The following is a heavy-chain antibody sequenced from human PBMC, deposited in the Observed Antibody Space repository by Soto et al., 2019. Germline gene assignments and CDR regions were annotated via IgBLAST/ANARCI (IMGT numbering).Heavy chain of an antibody. J-gene: IGHJ4*02. V-gene: IGHV3-30-3*01. CDR2: ISYDGSNR. CDR3: ARDRESSSSLATPDY. CDR1: GFTFSSYA. Sequence: QVQLVESGGGVVQPGRSLRLSCAASGFTFSSYAMHWVRQAPGKGLEWVAVISYDGSNRYYADSVKGRFTISRDNSKNTLYLQMNSLRAEDTAVYYCARDRESSSSLATPDYWGQGTLVTVSS. D-gene: IGHD6-6*01.